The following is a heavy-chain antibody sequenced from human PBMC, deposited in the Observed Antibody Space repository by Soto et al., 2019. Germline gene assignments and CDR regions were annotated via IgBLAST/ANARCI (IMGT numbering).Heavy chain of an antibody. V-gene: IGHV3-23*01. CDR2: VTGRARNT. CDR3: AKMTAYGGDYRDAFDV. J-gene: IGHJ3*01. CDR1: GFTFSNFA. Sequence: EINLLESGGGLQQPGGSLRLSCAASGFTFSNFAMGWVRQAPGKGPEWVSAVTGRARNTYYADSVKGRFTVSRDNFKDTVYLQMNGLRAEDTAVYYCAKMTAYGGDYRDAFDVWGQGTVVTVAS. D-gene: IGHD2-21*02.